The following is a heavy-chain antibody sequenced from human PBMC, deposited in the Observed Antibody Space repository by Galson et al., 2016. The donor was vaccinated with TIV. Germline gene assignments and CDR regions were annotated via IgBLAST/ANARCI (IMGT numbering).Heavy chain of an antibody. J-gene: IGHJ2*01. D-gene: IGHD5-18*01. Sequence: SVKVSCKASGYTFNNFGVSWVRQAPGQGLEWMGWISAYNGETNYAQKFQDRVTLTTDTSTNTAYMELRSLRSDDTAVYYCARSGYTYGLIGLPGSYWYFDLWGRGTLVTVSS. V-gene: IGHV1-18*01. CDR2: ISAYNGET. CDR1: GYTFNNFG. CDR3: ARSGYTYGLIGLPGSYWYFDL.